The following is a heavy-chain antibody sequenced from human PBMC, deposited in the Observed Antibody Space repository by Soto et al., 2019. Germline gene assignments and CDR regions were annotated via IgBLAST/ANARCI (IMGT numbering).Heavy chain of an antibody. CDR2: VSGSGGST. Sequence: EGQLLESGGGLVQPGGCLRLSCAASGFTFSNYAVPWVRQAPGKGLEWVSTVSGSGGSTYYAEPVKGRFTISRDNSKNTLYLEMSSMRAEDTAVYYCAKDQGSSWYEIDYWGQLTLVTVSS. D-gene: IGHD6-13*01. CDR1: GFTFSNYA. V-gene: IGHV3-23*01. J-gene: IGHJ4*02. CDR3: AKDQGSSWYEIDY.